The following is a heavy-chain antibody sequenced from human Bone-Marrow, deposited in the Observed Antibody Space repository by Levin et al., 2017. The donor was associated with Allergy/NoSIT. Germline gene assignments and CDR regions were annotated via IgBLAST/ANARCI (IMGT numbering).Heavy chain of an antibody. V-gene: IGHV3-23*01. Sequence: GGSLRLSCAASGFTFSIYGMTWVRQAPGKGLEWVSAISATGYSTYYADSVKGRFTISRDNSKNTLYLQMNGLRAEDTAVYYCARCTGVTCYAQDSWGQGTLVTVSS. D-gene: IGHD2-8*02. J-gene: IGHJ4*02. CDR1: GFTFSIYG. CDR3: ARCTGVTCYAQDS. CDR2: ISATGYST.